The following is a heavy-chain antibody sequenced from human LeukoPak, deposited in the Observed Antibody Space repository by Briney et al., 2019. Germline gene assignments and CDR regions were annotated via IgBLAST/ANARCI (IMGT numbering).Heavy chain of an antibody. V-gene: IGHV1-8*03. D-gene: IGHD6-19*01. Sequence: GASVKVSCKASGYTFTSYDINWVRQATGQGLEWMGWMNPNSGNTGYAQKFQGRVTITRNTSISTAYMELSSLRSEDTAVYYCARFGIAVAGGGDRWGFDYWGQGTLVTVSS. CDR2: MNPNSGNT. J-gene: IGHJ4*02. CDR3: ARFGIAVAGGGDRWGFDY. CDR1: GYTFTSYD.